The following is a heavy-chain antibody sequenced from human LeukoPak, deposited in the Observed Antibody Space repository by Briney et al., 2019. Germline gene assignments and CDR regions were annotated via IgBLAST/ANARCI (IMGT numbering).Heavy chain of an antibody. J-gene: IGHJ4*02. CDR1: GFTFSSFE. Sequence: GGSLRLSCAASGFTFSSFEMNWVRQAPGKGLEWVSFISTSDSTIYYADSVKGRFTISRDNAKTSPYLQMNSLRAEDTAVYYCARDLLLDYWGLGTLVTVSS. CDR2: ISTSDSTI. V-gene: IGHV3-48*03. CDR3: ARDLLLDY.